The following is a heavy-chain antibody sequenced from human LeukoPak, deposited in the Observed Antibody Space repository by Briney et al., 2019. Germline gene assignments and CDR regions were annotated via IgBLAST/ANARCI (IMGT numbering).Heavy chain of an antibody. CDR2: INPNSGGT. D-gene: IGHD2-15*01. V-gene: IGHV1-2*02. Sequence: ASVKVSCKASGYTFTGYYMHWVRQAPGQGLEWMGWINPNSGGTNYAQKFQGRVTMTRDTSISTAYMELSRLRSDDTAVYYCAREGEESTVVTGARYYFDYWGQGTPVTVSS. CDR1: GYTFTGYY. CDR3: AREGEESTVVTGARYYFDY. J-gene: IGHJ4*02.